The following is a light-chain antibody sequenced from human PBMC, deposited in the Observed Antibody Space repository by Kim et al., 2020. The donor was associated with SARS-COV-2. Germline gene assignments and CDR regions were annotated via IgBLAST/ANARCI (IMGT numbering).Light chain of an antibody. CDR1: QSVSDW. CDR3: QQYKTLPWT. Sequence: DIQMTQSPSTLSASIGDTVTITCRASQSVSDWLVWFQQKPGKAPKLLIYEASSLESGVPSRFSGRGSGTEFTLTISSLQPDDFASYYCQQYKTLPWTFGQGTKLEI. J-gene: IGKJ1*01. CDR2: EAS. V-gene: IGKV1-5*01.